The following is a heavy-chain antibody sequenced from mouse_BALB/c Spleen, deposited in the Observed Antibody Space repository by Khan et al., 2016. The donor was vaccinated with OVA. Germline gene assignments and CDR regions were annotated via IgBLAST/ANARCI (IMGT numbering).Heavy chain of an antibody. CDR1: EFTFNTNA. J-gene: IGHJ4*01. V-gene: IGHV10S3*01. CDR2: IRTKSNNYTT. CDR3: VREGWDY. Sequence: EVQLVETGGGLVRPKGSLKLSCAASEFTFNTNAMTWVRQAPGKGLEWLARIRTKSNNYTTYYADSVKDRFTISRDDSQSRLYLQMNNLKSEDTAMYYCVREGWDYWGRGTSVTVSS.